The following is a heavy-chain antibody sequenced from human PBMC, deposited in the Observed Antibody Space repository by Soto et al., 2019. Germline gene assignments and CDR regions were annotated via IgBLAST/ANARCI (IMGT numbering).Heavy chain of an antibody. J-gene: IGHJ5*02. V-gene: IGHV4-39*01. CDR1: GGSISSSSYY. Sequence: PSETLSLTCTVSGGSISSSSYYWGWIRQPPGKGLEWIGSIYYSGSTYYNPSLKSRVTISVDTSKNQFSLKLSSVTAADTAVYYCARLLRYFDWLFGWFDPWGQGTLVTVSS. D-gene: IGHD3-9*01. CDR3: ARLLRYFDWLFGWFDP. CDR2: IYYSGST.